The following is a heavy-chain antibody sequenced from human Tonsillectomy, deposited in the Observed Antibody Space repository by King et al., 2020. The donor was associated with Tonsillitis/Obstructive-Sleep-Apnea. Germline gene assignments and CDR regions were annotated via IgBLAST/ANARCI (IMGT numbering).Heavy chain of an antibody. V-gene: IGHV3-9*01. CDR2: NSWNSGSI. CDR1: GFTFDDYA. J-gene: IGHJ4*02. CDR3: AKDAPDGSGSGYFDY. D-gene: IGHD3-10*01. Sequence: VQLVQSGGGLVQPGRSLRLSCAASGFTFDDYAMHWVRQAPGKGLEWVAGNSWNSGSIGYADSVKGRFTISRDNAKNSLYLQMNSLRAEDTALYYCAKDAPDGSGSGYFDYWGQGTLVTVSS.